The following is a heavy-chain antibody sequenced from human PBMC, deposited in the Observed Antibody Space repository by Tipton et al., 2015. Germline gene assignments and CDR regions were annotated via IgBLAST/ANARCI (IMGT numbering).Heavy chain of an antibody. V-gene: IGHV4-59*12. J-gene: IGHJ4*02. CDR2: ISHSGTT. D-gene: IGHD3-16*01. CDR1: GFPFSTYW. CDR3: ARIRGRYVMDS. Sequence: LRLSCAASGFPFSTYWMSWIRQSPGKGLEWIGYISHSGTTNYNPSLKSRVAISVDTSKNQFFLNLSSVTAADTAVYYCARIRGRYVMDSWGQGTLVTVSS.